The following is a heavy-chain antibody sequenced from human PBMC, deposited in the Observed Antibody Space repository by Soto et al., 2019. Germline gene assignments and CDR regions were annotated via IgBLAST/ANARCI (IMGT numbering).Heavy chain of an antibody. CDR1: GGTFSSYT. CDR2: IIPILGIA. D-gene: IGHD3-3*01. CDR3: ARSQRLRFLGWSKRIAYMDV. V-gene: IGHV1-69*02. Sequence: ASVKVSCKASGGTFSSYTISWVRQAPGQGLEWMGRIIPILGIANYAQKFQGRVTITADKSTSTAYMELSSLRSEDMAVYYCARSQRLRFLGWSKRIAYMDVWGKGTTVTVS. J-gene: IGHJ6*03.